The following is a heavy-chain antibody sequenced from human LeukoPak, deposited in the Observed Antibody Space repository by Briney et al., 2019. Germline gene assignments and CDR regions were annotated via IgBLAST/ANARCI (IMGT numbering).Heavy chain of an antibody. V-gene: IGHV3-7*01. CDR1: GFTFSSYW. D-gene: IGHD2-2*01. CDR2: IKQDGSEK. CDR3: ARDDVYCSSTSCYPEDLYYYYYGMDV. J-gene: IGHJ6*02. Sequence: GGSLRLSCAASGFTFSSYWMSWVRQAPGKGLEWAANIKQDGSEKYYVDSVKGRFTISRDNAKNSLYLQMNSLRAEDTAVYYCARDDVYCSSTSCYPEDLYYYYYGMDVWGQGTTVTVSS.